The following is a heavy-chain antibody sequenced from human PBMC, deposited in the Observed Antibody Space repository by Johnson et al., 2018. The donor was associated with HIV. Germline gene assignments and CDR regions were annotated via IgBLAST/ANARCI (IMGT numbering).Heavy chain of an antibody. D-gene: IGHD6-19*01. CDR2: IAHDESIT. J-gene: IGHJ3*01. CDR1: GFTFSSYA. Sequence: GVVQPGRSLRLSCAASGFTFSSYAMHWVRQPPGKGLEWVAFIAHDESITHYADSVQGRFTMSRDNSKNTLYLQMNSLRPEDTSIYYCAKDDNLGVWYSDAFDVWGQGTVVTVSS. CDR3: AKDDNLGVWYSDAFDV. V-gene: IGHV3-30-3*01.